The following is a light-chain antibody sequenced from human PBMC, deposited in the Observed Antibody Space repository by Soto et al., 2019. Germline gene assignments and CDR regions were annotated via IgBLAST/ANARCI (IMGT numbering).Light chain of an antibody. CDR2: DAP. CDR3: QRYNAYWA. J-gene: IGKJ1*01. Sequence: DIQMAQSPSTLSASVGDRVTITCRASQSLGRELAWYQQKPGKAPKVLIYDAPSLKSGVPSRFSGSGSGTEFTLTISSLQPDDFATYYCQRYNAYWAFGPGTKVDIK. V-gene: IGKV1-5*01. CDR1: QSLGRE.